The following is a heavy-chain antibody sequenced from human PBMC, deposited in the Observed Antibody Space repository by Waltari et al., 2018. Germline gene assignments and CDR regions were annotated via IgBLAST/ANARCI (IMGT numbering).Heavy chain of an antibody. CDR1: GGSISSYS. CDR3: ARHRLDRGDSFDF. D-gene: IGHD3-22*01. Sequence: QVQLQESGPGLVKPSETLSLTCPVSGGSISSYSCSWIRQPPGKGLEWIGYIYYSGSTNYNPSLKSRVTISVDTSKNQFSLRLTSVTAADTAVYYCARHRLDRGDSFDFWGQGALVTVSS. V-gene: IGHV4-59*08. CDR2: IYYSGST. J-gene: IGHJ4*02.